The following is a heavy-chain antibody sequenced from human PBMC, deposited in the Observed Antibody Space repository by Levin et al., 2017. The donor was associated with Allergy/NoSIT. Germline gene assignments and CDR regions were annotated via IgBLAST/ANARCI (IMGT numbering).Heavy chain of an antibody. Sequence: QTGGSLRLSCRASGFTFGRYAMTWFRQAPGKGLEWVGFIRSAVYGATSEYAASVKDRFTISRDDSNSIVYLQMNSLKTEDTAVYYCSRKRWMQGLDFDNWGQGTLVTVSS. D-gene: IGHD5-24*01. V-gene: IGHV3-49*03. CDR3: SRKRWMQGLDFDN. CDR2: IRSAVYGATS. CDR1: GFTFGRYA. J-gene: IGHJ4*02.